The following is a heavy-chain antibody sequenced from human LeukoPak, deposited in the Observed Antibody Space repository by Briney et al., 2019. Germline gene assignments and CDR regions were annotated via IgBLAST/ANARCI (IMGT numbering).Heavy chain of an antibody. CDR1: GFTFSSYA. CDR3: VSESVYYDSSAYYNVLAY. CDR2: ISGSGGST. V-gene: IGHV3-23*01. D-gene: IGHD3-22*01. Sequence: GGSLRLSCAASGFTFSSYAMSWVRQAPGKGLEWVSAISGSGGSTYYADSVKGRFTISRDNSKNTLYLQMNSLRAEDTAVYYCVSESVYYDSSAYYNVLAYCAQGTLVTVSS. J-gene: IGHJ4*01.